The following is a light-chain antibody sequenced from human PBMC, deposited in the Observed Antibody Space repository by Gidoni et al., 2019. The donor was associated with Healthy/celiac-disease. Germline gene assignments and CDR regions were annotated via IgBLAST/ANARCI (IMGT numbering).Light chain of an antibody. CDR3: SSYTSSIVV. Sequence: QSALTQPASVSGSPGQSITISCTGNSSDVGGYNYVSWYQQHPGKAPKLMSYDVSNRPSGVSNRFSGSKSGNTASLTISGLQAEDEADYYCSSYTSSIVVFGGGTKLTVL. V-gene: IGLV2-14*01. CDR2: DVS. J-gene: IGLJ2*01. CDR1: SSDVGGYNY.